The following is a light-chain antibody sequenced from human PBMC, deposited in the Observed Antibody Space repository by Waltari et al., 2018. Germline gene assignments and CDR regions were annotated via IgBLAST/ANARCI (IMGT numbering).Light chain of an antibody. CDR1: RRDLSSYYP. J-gene: IGLJ1*01. CDR2: EAN. V-gene: IGLV2-23*01. CDR3: YAYAGTRGV. Sequence: QSALTQPAPVSGSPGQSITISCTGTRRDLSSYYPCSWYQQHPGKAPKLIIYEANKRPSGVSSRFSGSKSGNTASLTISGPQAEDEANYYCYAYAGTRGVFGTGTKVTVL.